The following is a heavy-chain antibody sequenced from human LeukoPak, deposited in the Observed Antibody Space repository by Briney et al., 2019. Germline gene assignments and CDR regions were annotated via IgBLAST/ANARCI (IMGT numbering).Heavy chain of an antibody. CDR3: ARGSSTRYYDILTGFQKWFDP. CDR1: GYTFTGYY. V-gene: IGHV1-2*02. Sequence: ASVKVSCKASGYTFTGYYMHWVRQAPGQGLEWMGWINPNSGGTNYAQKFQGRVTMTRDTSISTAYMELSRLRSDDTAVYYCARGSSTRYYDILTGFQKWFDPWGQGTLVTVSS. D-gene: IGHD3-9*01. CDR2: INPNSGGT. J-gene: IGHJ5*02.